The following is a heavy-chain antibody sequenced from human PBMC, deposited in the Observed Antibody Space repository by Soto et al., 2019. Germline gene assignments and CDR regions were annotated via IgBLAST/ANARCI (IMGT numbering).Heavy chain of an antibody. CDR1: GFTFSSYA. CDR2: ISGSGGST. J-gene: IGHJ2*01. Sequence: EVQLLESGGGLVQPGGSLRLSCAASGFTFSSYAMSWVRQAPGKGLEWVSAISGSGGSTYYADSVKGRFTISRDNSKNTLDLQMNSLRAEYRDVYYCANGAVAGCGHFGLWGRGTLGTVSS. V-gene: IGHV3-23*01. D-gene: IGHD6-19*01. CDR3: ANGAVAGCGHFGL.